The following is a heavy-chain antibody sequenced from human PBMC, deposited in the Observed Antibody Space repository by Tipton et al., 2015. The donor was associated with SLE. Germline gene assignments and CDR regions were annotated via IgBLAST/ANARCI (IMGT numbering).Heavy chain of an antibody. J-gene: IGHJ3*02. D-gene: IGHD6-25*01. V-gene: IGHV3-53*05. CDR1: GFTVSSND. CDR3: AKDQTAASYAFDM. CDR2: IYTGHST. Sequence: SLRLSCTASGFTVSSNDMNWVRQAPGKGLQSVAVIYTGHSTYYADSVKGRFTISRDNSKNTLFLQMNSLRPEGTAVYYCAKDQTAASYAFDMWGQGTMVTVSS.